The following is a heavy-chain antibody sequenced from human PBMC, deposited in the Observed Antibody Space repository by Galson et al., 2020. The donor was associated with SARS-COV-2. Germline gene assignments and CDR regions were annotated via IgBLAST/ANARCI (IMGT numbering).Heavy chain of an antibody. J-gene: IGHJ5*02. D-gene: IGHD3-16*01. CDR2: IYYSGST. V-gene: IGHV4-39*07. CDR3: ARALGGFALFDP. Sequence: SETLSLTCTVSGGSISSSSYYWGWIRQPPGKGLEWIGSIYYSGSTYYNPSLKSRVTISVDTSKNQFSLKLSSVTAADTAVYYCARALGGFALFDPWGQGTLVTVSS. CDR1: GGSISSSSYY.